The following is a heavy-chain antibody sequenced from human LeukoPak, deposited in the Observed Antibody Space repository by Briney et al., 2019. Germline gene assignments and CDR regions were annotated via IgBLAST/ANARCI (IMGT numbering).Heavy chain of an antibody. CDR3: ATTIFGVVQVDY. Sequence: SETLSLTCTVSGGSISSYYWSWIRQPAGRGLEWIGRIYTSGSTNYNPSLKSRVTMSVDTSKNQFSLKLSSVTAADTAVYYCATTIFGVVQVDYWGQGTLVTVSS. CDR1: GGSISSYY. V-gene: IGHV4-4*07. D-gene: IGHD3-3*01. J-gene: IGHJ4*02. CDR2: IYTSGST.